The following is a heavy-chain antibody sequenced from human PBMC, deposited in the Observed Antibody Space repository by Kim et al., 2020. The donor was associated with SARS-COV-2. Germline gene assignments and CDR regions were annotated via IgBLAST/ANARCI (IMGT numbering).Heavy chain of an antibody. V-gene: IGHV3-15*01. CDR3: TTDRSKVAVVVVTASPY. D-gene: IGHD2-21*02. J-gene: IGHJ4*02. Sequence: VKGRFTISRDDSKNTLYLQMNSLKTEDTAVYYCTTDRSKVAVVVVTASPYWGQGTLVTVSS.